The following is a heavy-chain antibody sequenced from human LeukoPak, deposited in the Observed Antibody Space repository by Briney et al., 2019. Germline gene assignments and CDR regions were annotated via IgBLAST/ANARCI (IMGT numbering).Heavy chain of an antibody. D-gene: IGHD3-10*01. CDR3: ARGLLWFGENWFDP. Sequence: PSETLSLTCAVSGYSLSSGYYWGWIRQAPGKGLEWIGSIYHSGSTYYNPSLKSRVTISVDTSKNQFSLKLSSVTAADTAVYYCARGLLWFGENWFDPWGQGTLVTVSS. V-gene: IGHV4-38-2*01. J-gene: IGHJ5*02. CDR2: IYHSGST. CDR1: GYSLSSGYY.